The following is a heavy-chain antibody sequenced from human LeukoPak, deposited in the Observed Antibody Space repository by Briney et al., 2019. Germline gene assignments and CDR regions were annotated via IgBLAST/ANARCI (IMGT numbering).Heavy chain of an antibody. Sequence: HGESLKISCKRSGYSFSTYWIAWVRQMPGKGREWTEIIYPGDSDTTYSPSFQGQVTISADKSISTAYLQWSSLKASDTAMYYCARCGYSSYGMDVWGQGTTVTVSS. D-gene: IGHD5-18*01. CDR2: IYPGDSDT. CDR3: ARCGYSSYGMDV. V-gene: IGHV5-51*01. CDR1: GYSFSTYW. J-gene: IGHJ6*02.